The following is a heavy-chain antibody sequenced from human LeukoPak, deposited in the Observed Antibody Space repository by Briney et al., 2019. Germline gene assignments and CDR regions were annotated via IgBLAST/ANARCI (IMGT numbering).Heavy chain of an antibody. CDR1: GGTFSGYY. J-gene: IGHJ4*02. CDR2: INHSGST. V-gene: IGHV4-34*01. D-gene: IGHD3-3*01. Sequence: SETLSLTCAVYGGTFSGYYWSWIRQPPGKGLEWIGEINHSGSTNYNPSLKSRVTISVDTSKNQFSLKLSSVTAADTAVYYCARNILRFLEWSSPFDYWGQGTLVTVSS. CDR3: ARNILRFLEWSSPFDY.